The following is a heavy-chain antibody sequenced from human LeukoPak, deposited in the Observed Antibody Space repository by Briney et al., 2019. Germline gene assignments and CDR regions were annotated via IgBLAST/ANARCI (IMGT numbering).Heavy chain of an antibody. Sequence: ASVKVSCKASGYTFTAYYMHWVRQAPGQGLEWMGRINPNSGGTSYAQKFQGRVTMTRDTSISTAYMELSRLRSDDTAIYYCAEVGHYDLNWFDPWGQGTLVTVSS. V-gene: IGHV1-2*02. D-gene: IGHD1-26*01. CDR1: GYTFTAYY. J-gene: IGHJ5*02. CDR2: INPNSGGT. CDR3: AEVGHYDLNWFDP.